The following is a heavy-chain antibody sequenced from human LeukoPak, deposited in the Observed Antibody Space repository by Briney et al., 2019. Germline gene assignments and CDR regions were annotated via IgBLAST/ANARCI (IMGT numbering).Heavy chain of an antibody. CDR1: GFTFSRYS. D-gene: IGHD6-19*01. CDR2: ISSSVSSV. V-gene: IGHV3-21*01. Sequence: GESLRLSCAASGFTFSRYSMNWVRQAPGKGLEWVSCISSSVSSVFYADSVKGRFTISRDNAKNSLYLQMNSLRAEDTGVYYCARVEFGYASGWYEGDYWGQGTLVTVSS. J-gene: IGHJ4*02. CDR3: ARVEFGYASGWYEGDY.